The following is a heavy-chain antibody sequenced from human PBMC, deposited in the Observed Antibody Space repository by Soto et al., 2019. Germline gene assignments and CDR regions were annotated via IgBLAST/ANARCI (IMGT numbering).Heavy chain of an antibody. D-gene: IGHD3-22*01. J-gene: IGHJ4*02. V-gene: IGHV1-2*04. Sequence: ASVKVSCNASGYTFTGYYMHLVRQAPGQGLEWMGWINPNSGGTNYAQKFQGWVTMTRDTSISTAYMELSRLRSDDTAVYYCTTGLSNGYYNFDYWGQGTPVTVSS. CDR3: TTGLSNGYYNFDY. CDR1: GYTFTGYY. CDR2: INPNSGGT.